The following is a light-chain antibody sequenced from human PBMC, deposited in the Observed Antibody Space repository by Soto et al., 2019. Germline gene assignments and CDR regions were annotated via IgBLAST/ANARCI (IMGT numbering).Light chain of an antibody. CDR1: HSGDSY. CDR2: ESS. Sequence: EIVLTQSPATLSWSPGERATRSCRASHSGDSYLAWYQHKPGQAPRRLIYESSNRAPGIPDRFSGSGSGTDFTLTISRLEPGDFALYYCQHRRDWHLFTFGPGTKVDV. J-gene: IGKJ3*01. CDR3: QHRRDWHLFT. V-gene: IGKV3-11*01.